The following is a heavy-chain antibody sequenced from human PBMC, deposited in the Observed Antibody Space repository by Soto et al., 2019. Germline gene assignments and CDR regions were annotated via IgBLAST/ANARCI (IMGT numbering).Heavy chain of an antibody. CDR3: ARHFVAVVIKGWGY. J-gene: IGHJ4*02. CDR2: TYYNGNA. D-gene: IGHD3-10*01. CDR1: GGSVDRCNYY. V-gene: IGHV4-39*01. Sequence: PSETLSLPCTASGGSVDRCNYYWDWLRQPPGKGLEWIGTTYYNGNAYYNPSLKSRVSMSVDTSKNQFSLKLVSVTAADTAVYYCARHFVAVVIKGWGYWGQGTLVTVSS.